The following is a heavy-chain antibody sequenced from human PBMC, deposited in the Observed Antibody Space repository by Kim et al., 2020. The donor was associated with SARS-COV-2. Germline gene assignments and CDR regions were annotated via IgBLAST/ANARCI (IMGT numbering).Heavy chain of an antibody. J-gene: IGHJ6*02. CDR3: ARHVRPSGMDV. Sequence: TNYHPSPKSRVTISGNTSKNPFSLKLSSVTAADTAVYYCARHVRPSGMDVWGQGTTVTVSS. CDR2: T. V-gene: IGHV4-59*08.